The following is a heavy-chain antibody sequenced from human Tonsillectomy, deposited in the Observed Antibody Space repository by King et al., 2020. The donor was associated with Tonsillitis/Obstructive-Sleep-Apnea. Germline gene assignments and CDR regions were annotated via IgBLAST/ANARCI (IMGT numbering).Heavy chain of an antibody. CDR2: MISKPDGGTT. D-gene: IGHD4-17*01. Sequence: VQLVESGGGLVKPGGSLRLSCAASGFTFSNAWMSWVRQAPGKGLEWVGVMISKPDGGTTDYAAPVKGRFTSSRDDSKNTLYLKMNSLKTEDTAVYYCTTDDYGDYVPSYFDYWGQGTLVTVSS. J-gene: IGHJ4*02. CDR3: TTDDYGDYVPSYFDY. V-gene: IGHV3-15*01. CDR1: GFTFSNAW.